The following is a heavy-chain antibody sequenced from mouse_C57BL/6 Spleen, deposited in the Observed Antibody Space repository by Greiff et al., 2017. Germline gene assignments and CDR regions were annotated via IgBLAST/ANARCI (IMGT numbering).Heavy chain of an antibody. CDR1: GYTFPSSW. CDR3: ARRGATMVTTGVGYFDY. V-gene: IGHV1-52*01. Sequence: VQLQQPGAERVRPGSSVKLSCKASGYTFPSSWMHWVKQRPIQGLEWIGNIDPSDSETHYNQKFKDKATLTVDKSSSTAYMQISSLTSEDSAVYYCARRGATMVTTGVGYFDYWGQGTTLTVSS. D-gene: IGHD2-2*01. CDR2: IDPSDSET. J-gene: IGHJ2*01.